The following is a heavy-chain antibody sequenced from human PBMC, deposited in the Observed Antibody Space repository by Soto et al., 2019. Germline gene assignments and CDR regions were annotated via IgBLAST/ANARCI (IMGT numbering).Heavy chain of an antibody. CDR2: INGGSTT. D-gene: IGHD3-3*01. CDR1: GFTFSSYA. CDR3: AKDKDWSGVYGMDV. Sequence: LRLSCAASGFTFSSYAMSWVRQAPGKGLEWVTAINGGSTTYYADSVKGRFTISRDNSKNTLYLQMNSLRAEDTAVYYCAKDKDWSGVYGMDVWGQGTTVTVSS. J-gene: IGHJ6*02. V-gene: IGHV3-23*01.